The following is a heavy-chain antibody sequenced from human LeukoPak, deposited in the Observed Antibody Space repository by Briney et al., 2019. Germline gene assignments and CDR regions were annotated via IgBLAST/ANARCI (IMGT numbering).Heavy chain of an antibody. CDR2: INHSGST. J-gene: IGHJ6*02. Sequence: PSETLSLNCHVYAGSFSGSCWTWIRQPPGKGLEWIGEINHSGSTNYNPSLKSRVTISLDTSKNQFSLRLSSVTAADTAVYYCARVMTTVTTFKTYSYGMDVWGQGTTVTVSS. CDR1: AGSFSGSC. CDR3: ARVMTTVTTFKTYSYGMDV. V-gene: IGHV4-34*01. D-gene: IGHD4-17*01.